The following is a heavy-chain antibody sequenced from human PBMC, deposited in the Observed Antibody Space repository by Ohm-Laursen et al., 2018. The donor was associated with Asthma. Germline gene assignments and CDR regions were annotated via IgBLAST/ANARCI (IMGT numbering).Heavy chain of an antibody. CDR2: INAGNGNT. CDR3: ARSPRYSSGIHWFDP. D-gene: IGHD6-19*01. Sequence: SVKVSCNASGYTFTSYAMHWVRQAPGQRLEWMGWINAGNGNTKYSQKFQGRVTITRDTSASTAYMELSSLRSEDTAVYYCARSPRYSSGIHWFDPWGQGTLVTVSS. J-gene: IGHJ5*02. V-gene: IGHV1-3*01. CDR1: GYTFTSYA.